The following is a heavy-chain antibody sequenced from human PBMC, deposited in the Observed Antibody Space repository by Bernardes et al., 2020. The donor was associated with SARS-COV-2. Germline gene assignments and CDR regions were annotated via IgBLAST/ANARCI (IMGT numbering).Heavy chain of an antibody. J-gene: IGHJ4*02. CDR1: GGSSSGYY. CDR3: ARGYASGGYWEN. CDR2: INGSGNT. Sequence: SEALSLTCAVFGGSSSGYYWSWIRQPPGKGLEWIGEINGSGNTNYNPSLKSRVAISVDTSKNQFSLKLSSVTAADTAVYFCARGYASGGYWENWGQGTLVTVSS. V-gene: IGHV4-34*01. D-gene: IGHD3-10*01.